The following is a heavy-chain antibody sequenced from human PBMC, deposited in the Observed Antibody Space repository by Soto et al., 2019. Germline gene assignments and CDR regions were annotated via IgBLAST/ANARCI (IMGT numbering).Heavy chain of an antibody. J-gene: IGHJ3*02. V-gene: IGHV3-30*18. CDR1: GFTFRGFG. CDR2: ISYDGSNK. Sequence: QVQLVESGGGVVQPGKSLRLSCAASGFTFRGFGMDWVRQSPGTGLEWLALISYDGSNKYYADSVKGRFTISRDNSKNTLYLQMDNLRIEDTASYYCVKGQFPGSYPPDPFDIWGQGTMVIVSS. CDR3: VKGQFPGSYPPDPFDI. D-gene: IGHD3-10*01.